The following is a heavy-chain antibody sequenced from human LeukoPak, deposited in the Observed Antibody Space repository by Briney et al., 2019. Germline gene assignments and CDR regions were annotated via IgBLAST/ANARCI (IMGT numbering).Heavy chain of an antibody. CDR2: ISSSSTYI. CDR3: ARDTQILSSGTQYPNDY. J-gene: IGHJ4*02. V-gene: IGHV3-21*06. CDR1: GFNFNNYG. Sequence: GGSLRLSCVASGFNFNNYGMNWVRQAPGKGLEWVSFISSSSTYIYYADSIKGRFTISRDNAKNSLYLQMNSLRAEDTAVYYCARDTQILSSGTQYPNDYWGQGTLVTVSS. D-gene: IGHD3-10*01.